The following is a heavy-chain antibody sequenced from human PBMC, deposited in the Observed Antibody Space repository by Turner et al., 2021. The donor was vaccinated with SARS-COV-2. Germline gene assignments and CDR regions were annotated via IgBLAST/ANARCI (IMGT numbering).Heavy chain of an antibody. J-gene: IGHJ3*02. Sequence: VQLVESGGGVVQPGRSLRLSCAASGFTLSRYGMHWVRQAPGKGLEWVAVIWYDGSNKYYADSVKGRFTISRDNSKNTLYLQMNSLRAEDTAVYYCARDHYYDSSGYTLDAFDIWGQGTMVTISS. CDR1: GFTLSRYG. CDR3: ARDHYYDSSGYTLDAFDI. V-gene: IGHV3-33*01. CDR2: IWYDGSNK. D-gene: IGHD3-22*01.